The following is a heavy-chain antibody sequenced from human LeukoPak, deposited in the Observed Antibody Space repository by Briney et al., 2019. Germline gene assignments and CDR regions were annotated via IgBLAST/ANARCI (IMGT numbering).Heavy chain of an antibody. CDR1: GFTFSRYG. J-gene: IGHJ6*02. D-gene: IGHD6-19*01. Sequence: GGSLRLSCAASGFTFSRYGMYWVRQAPGKGLEWVAVVSSDGTNKYYADSVKGRFTISRDNSKNTLYLQMNSLRAEDTAVYYCAKDPIAVAGNNYYRMDVWGQGTTVSVSS. CDR3: AKDPIAVAGNNYYRMDV. CDR2: VSSDGTNK. V-gene: IGHV3-30*18.